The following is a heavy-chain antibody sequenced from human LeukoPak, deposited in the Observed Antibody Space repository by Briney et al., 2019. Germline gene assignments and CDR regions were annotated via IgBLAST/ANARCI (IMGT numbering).Heavy chain of an antibody. J-gene: IGHJ3*02. CDR3: ARGRYCSADICSGGDAFDI. V-gene: IGHV4-4*07. CDR1: GGSINNHY. D-gene: IGHD2-15*01. Sequence: SETLSLTCTVSGGSINNHYWSWIRHPAGKGLEWIGRIYTRGSTNYNPSLKSRVTMSVDTSKNQFSLKLSSVTAADTAVYYCARGRYCSADICSGGDAFDIWGQGTMVSVSS. CDR2: IYTRGST.